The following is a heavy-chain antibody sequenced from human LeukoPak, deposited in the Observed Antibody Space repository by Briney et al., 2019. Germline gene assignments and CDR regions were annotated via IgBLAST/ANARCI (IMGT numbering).Heavy chain of an antibody. D-gene: IGHD3-10*01. CDR3: AKDRRPYYGSGSYPYYFDY. V-gene: IGHV3-74*01. CDR1: GFTFSSYW. CDR2: INSDGSST. J-gene: IGHJ4*02. Sequence: GGSLRLSCAASGFTFSSYWMHWVRQVPGKGLVWVSRINSDGSSTSYADSVKGRFTISRDNAKNTLYLQMNSLRAEDTAVYYCAKDRRPYYGSGSYPYYFDYWGQGTLVTVSS.